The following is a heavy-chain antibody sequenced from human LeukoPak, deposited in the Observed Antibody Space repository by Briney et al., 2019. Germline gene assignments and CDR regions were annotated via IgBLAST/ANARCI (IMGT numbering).Heavy chain of an antibody. CDR2: ISGSGGST. J-gene: IGHJ4*02. D-gene: IGHD6-13*01. CDR3: VRGEAYSTTWFVGDLFDY. CDR1: GFTFSSYA. V-gene: IGHV3-23*01. Sequence: PGGSLRLSCAASGFTFSSYAMSWVRQAPGKGLEWVSAISGSGGSTYYADSVKGRFTISRDNAKNSLYLQMNSLRDEDTAVYYCVRGEAYSTTWFVGDLFDYWGQGALVTVSS.